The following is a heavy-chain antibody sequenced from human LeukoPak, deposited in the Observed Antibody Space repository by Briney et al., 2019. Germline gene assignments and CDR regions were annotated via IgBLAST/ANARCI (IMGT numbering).Heavy chain of an antibody. CDR2: ISSSGSTI. CDR3: AREWEQWFGIDY. V-gene: IGHV3-48*03. D-gene: IGHD3-10*01. J-gene: IGHJ4*02. Sequence: GGSLRLSCAASGFTFSSYEMNWVRQAPGKGLEWVSYISSSGSTIYYADSVKGRFTISRDNAKNSLYLQMNSLRAEDTAVYNCAREWEQWFGIDYWGQGTLVTVSS. CDR1: GFTFSSYE.